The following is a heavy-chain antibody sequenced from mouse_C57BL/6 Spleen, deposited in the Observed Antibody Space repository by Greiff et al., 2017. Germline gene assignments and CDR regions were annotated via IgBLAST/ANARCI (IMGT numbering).Heavy chain of an antibody. D-gene: IGHD1-1*01. CDR2: IDPSDSYT. J-gene: IGHJ3*01. CDR3: ARRGYGSSYGWFAY. V-gene: IGHV1-69*01. CDR1: GYTFTSYW. Sequence: QVQLQQPGAELVMPGASVKLSCKASGYTFTSYWMHWVKQRPGQGLEWIGEIDPSDSYTNYNQEFKGKSTLTVNKSSSAAYMQLSSLTSEDSAGYYGARRGYGSSYGWFAYWGQGTLVTVSA.